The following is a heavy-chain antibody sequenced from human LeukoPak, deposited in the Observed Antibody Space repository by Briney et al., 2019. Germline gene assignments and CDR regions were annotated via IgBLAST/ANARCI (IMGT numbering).Heavy chain of an antibody. CDR2: INPNSGGT. CDR1: GHTFTDYY. CDR3: ARGYYDSSDYEYFQH. Sequence: ASVKVSCKASGHTFTDYYMHWVRQAPGQGLEWMGWINPNSGGTNYAQKFQGRVTMTRDTSISTAYMELSRLRSDDTAVYYCARGYYDSSDYEYFQHWGQGTLVTVSS. J-gene: IGHJ1*01. V-gene: IGHV1-2*02. D-gene: IGHD3-22*01.